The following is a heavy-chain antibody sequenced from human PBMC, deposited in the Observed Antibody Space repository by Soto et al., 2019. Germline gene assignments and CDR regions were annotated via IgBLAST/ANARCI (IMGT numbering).Heavy chain of an antibody. D-gene: IGHD6-19*01. Sequence: GGSLRLSCAASGFTFSSYAMHWVRQAPGKGLEWVAVISYDGSNKYYADSVKGRFTISRDNSKNTLYLQMNSLRAEDTAVYYCARVSEQWLVAVLFFDYWGQGTLVTVSS. CDR2: ISYDGSNK. CDR1: GFTFSSYA. J-gene: IGHJ4*02. CDR3: ARVSEQWLVAVLFFDY. V-gene: IGHV3-30-3*01.